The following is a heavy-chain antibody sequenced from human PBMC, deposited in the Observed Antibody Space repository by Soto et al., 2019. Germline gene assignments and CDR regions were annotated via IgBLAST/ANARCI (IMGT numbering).Heavy chain of an antibody. Sequence: GGSLRLSCAASGFTFSNYWMHWVRQAPGKGLLWISGINGDGSGTSYADFVKGRFTISRDNAKNTLYLQMNSLRSDDTAVYYCARSAETFADYWGQGTLVTVSS. CDR1: GFTFSNYW. CDR2: INGDGSGT. J-gene: IGHJ4*02. V-gene: IGHV3-74*01. CDR3: ARSAETFADY.